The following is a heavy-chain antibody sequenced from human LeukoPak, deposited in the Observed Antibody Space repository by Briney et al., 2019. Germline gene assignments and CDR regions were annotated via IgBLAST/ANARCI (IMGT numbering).Heavy chain of an antibody. CDR3: APWDESLGAFRI. Sequence: SETLSLTCAVSGASLSSYFWNWVRQSPGRTLEWIGFIHHSGNGLYNPSLKSRIAMSVDRSNNQVSLDLTSLTAADTAIYYCAPWDESLGAFRIWGQGKMVTVSS. CDR1: GASLSSYF. J-gene: IGHJ3*02. V-gene: IGHV4-59*01. D-gene: IGHD1-26*01. CDR2: IHHSGNG.